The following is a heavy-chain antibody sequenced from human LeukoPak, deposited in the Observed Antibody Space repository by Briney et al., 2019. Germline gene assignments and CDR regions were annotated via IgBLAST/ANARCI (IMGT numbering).Heavy chain of an antibody. V-gene: IGHV4-59*12. CDR2: IFYTGST. Sequence: PSETLSLTCTVSGGSISSYYWSWIRQPPGKGLEWIGYIFYTGSTNYNPSLKSRVTISVDTSKNQFSLKLSSVTAADTAVYYCARGFPVDFWSGYNAFDIWGQGTMVTVSS. CDR1: GGSISSYY. J-gene: IGHJ3*02. CDR3: ARGFPVDFWSGYNAFDI. D-gene: IGHD3-3*01.